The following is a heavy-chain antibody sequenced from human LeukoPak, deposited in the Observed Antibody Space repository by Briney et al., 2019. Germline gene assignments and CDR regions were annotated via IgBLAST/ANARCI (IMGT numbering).Heavy chain of an antibody. Sequence: SETLSLTCTVSGGSISSGDYYWSWTRQPPGKGLEWIGYIYYSGSTYYNPSLKSRVTISVDTSKNQFSLKLSPVTAADTAVYYCARVRPWGYSYGIAYAFDIWGQGTVVTVSS. J-gene: IGHJ3*02. V-gene: IGHV4-30-4*01. CDR3: ARVRPWGYSYGIAYAFDI. D-gene: IGHD5-18*01. CDR2: IYYSGST. CDR1: GGSISSGDYY.